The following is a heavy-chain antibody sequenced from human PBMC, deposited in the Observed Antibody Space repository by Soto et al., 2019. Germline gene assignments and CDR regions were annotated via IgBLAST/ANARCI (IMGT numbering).Heavy chain of an antibody. CDR1: GFTFSSYA. CDR3: AKDVDYDFWSGYWLVQKAYYYGMDV. V-gene: IGHV3-23*01. J-gene: IGHJ6*02. Sequence: GGSLRLSCAASGFTFSSYAMSWVRQAPGKGLEWVSAISGSGGSTYYADSVKGRFTISRDNSKNTLYLQMNSLRAEDTAVYYCAKDVDYDFWSGYWLVQKAYYYGMDVWGQGTTVTVSS. D-gene: IGHD3-3*01. CDR2: ISGSGGST.